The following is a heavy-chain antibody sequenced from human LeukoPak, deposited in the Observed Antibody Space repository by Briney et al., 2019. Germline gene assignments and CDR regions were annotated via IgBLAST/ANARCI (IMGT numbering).Heavy chain of an antibody. V-gene: IGHV4-34*01. D-gene: IGHD6-13*01. CDR3: ASWDSSSHDY. CDR1: GGSFSGYY. Sequence: SETLSLTCAVYGGSFSGYYWSWIRQPPGKGLEWIGEISHSGSTNYNPSLKSRVTISVDTSKNQFSLKLSSVTAADTAVYYCASWDSSSHDYWGQGTLVTVSS. J-gene: IGHJ4*02. CDR2: ISHSGST.